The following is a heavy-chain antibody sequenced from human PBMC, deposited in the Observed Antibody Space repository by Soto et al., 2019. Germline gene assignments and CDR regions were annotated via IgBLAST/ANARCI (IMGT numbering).Heavy chain of an antibody. CDR1: GFSLSNARMG. J-gene: IGHJ4*02. V-gene: IGHV2-26*01. D-gene: IGHD1-7*01. CDR3: ARFSNWNLPVYYFDY. Sequence: SGPTLVNPTETLTLTCTVSGFSLSNARMGVSWIRQPPGKALEWLAHIFSNDEKSYSTSLKSRLTISKDTSKSRVVLTMTNMDPVDTATYYCARFSNWNLPVYYFDYWGQGTLVTVSS. CDR2: IFSNDEK.